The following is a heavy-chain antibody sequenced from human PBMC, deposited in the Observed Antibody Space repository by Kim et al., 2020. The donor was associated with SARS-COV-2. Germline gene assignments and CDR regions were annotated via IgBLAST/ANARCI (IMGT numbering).Heavy chain of an antibody. J-gene: IGHJ5*02. D-gene: IGHD2-8*02. Sequence: SETLSLTCTVSGGSISSSDYYWGWIRQPPGQGLEWIGSIYYTGTTYYNPSLKSRVTISVDTSKNQFSLKLSSVTDATVYYCARHGCTGGVCYFYPEGQGT. CDR2: IYYTGTT. CDR1: GGSISSSDYY. V-gene: IGHV4-39*01. CDR3: ARHGCTGGVCYFYP.